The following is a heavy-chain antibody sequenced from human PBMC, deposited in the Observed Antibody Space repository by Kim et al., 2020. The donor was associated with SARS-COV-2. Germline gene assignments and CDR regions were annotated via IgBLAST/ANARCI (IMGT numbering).Heavy chain of an antibody. V-gene: IGHV4-39*01. J-gene: IGHJ4*02. CDR3: ARHVHEQWLVGPVDY. Sequence: PSLKSGVTMSVDTSKNQFSLKLSSVTAADTAVYYCARHVHEQWLVGPVDYWGQGTLVTVSS. D-gene: IGHD6-19*01.